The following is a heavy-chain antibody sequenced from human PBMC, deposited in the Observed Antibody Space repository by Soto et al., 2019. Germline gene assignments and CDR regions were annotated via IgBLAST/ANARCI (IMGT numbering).Heavy chain of an antibody. CDR3: ARDGGRTKYYYYGMDV. CDR1: GYTFTAYG. Sequence: ASVKVSCKASGYTFTAYGISWVRQAPGQGLEWMGGVSDDNGNTNYAQKLQGRVTMTTDTSTSTAYMELRGLRSDDTAVYYCARDGGRTKYYYYGMDVWGQGTTVTVSS. CDR2: VSDDNGNT. V-gene: IGHV1-18*01. D-gene: IGHD3-16*01. J-gene: IGHJ6*02.